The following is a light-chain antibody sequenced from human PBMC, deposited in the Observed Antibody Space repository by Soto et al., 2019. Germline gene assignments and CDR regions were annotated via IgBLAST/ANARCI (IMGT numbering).Light chain of an antibody. Sequence: QSVLTQPPSASGTPGQRVTISCSGSSSNIGSNTVNWYQKLPGTAPKLLIYSNNQRPSGVPDRFSGSKSGTSASLAISGLQSEDEADYYCAAWDDSLNALFGGGTQLTVL. CDR3: AAWDDSLNAL. V-gene: IGLV1-44*01. CDR2: SNN. J-gene: IGLJ2*01. CDR1: SSNIGSNT.